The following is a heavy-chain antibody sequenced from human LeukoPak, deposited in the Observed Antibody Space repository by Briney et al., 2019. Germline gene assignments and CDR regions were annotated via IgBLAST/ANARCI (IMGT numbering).Heavy chain of an antibody. V-gene: IGHV3-21*04. CDR2: ISSSSSYI. D-gene: IGHD3-3*01. CDR3: AKAAVLRFLEGPWPA. Sequence: GGPLRLSCAASRFTFSSYSMNWVRQAPGKGLEWVSSISSSSSYIYYADSVKGRFTISRDNAKNSPYLQMNSLRAEDTAVYYCAKAAVLRFLEGPWPAWGQGTLVTVSS. J-gene: IGHJ1*01. CDR1: RFTFSSYS.